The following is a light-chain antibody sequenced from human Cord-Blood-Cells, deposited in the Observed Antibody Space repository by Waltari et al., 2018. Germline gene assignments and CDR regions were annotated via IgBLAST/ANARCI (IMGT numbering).Light chain of an antibody. CDR2: DVS. V-gene: IGLV2-14*03. CDR1: SSDVGGYNY. CDR3: SSYTSSSTLV. Sequence: QSALTQPASVSGSPGQSITISCTGTSSDVGGYNYVSWYQQHPGKAPKLLIYDVSNRPSGVSKRFSGSKSGNTASLTISGLQAEDEADYYCSSYTSSSTLVFGTVTKVTVL. J-gene: IGLJ1*01.